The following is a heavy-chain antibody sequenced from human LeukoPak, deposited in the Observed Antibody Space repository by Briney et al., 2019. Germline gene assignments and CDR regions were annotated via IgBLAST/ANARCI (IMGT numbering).Heavy chain of an antibody. CDR2: IIPILGIA. CDR1: GGTFSSYA. J-gene: IGHJ4*02. CDR3: ARGYPLDWNYFDY. Sequence: SVKVSCKASGGTFSSYAISWVRQAPGQGLEWMGRIIPILGIANYAQKFQGRVTITADKSTSTAYMELSSLRSEDTAVYYCARGYPLDWNYFDYWGQGTLVTVSS. D-gene: IGHD3/OR15-3a*01. V-gene: IGHV1-69*04.